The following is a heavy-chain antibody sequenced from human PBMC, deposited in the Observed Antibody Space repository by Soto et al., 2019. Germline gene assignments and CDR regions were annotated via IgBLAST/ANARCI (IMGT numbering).Heavy chain of an antibody. D-gene: IGHD6-13*01. J-gene: IGHJ6*02. V-gene: IGHV1-8*01. Sequence: QVQLVQSGAEVKKPGASVKVSCEASEYTFTSYDSNWLRQAPGQGLEWMGWMNPNSGEAGYAQKFQGRVTMTRDMSISRAYMELSSLRSEDTAVYYCARVGSSWIRNGLDVWGQGTMVTVSS. CDR1: EYTFTSYD. CDR2: MNPNSGEA. CDR3: ARVGSSWIRNGLDV.